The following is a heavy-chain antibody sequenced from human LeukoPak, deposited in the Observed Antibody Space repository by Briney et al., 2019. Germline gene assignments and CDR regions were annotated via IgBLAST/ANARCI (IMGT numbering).Heavy chain of an antibody. D-gene: IGHD5-12*01. CDR1: GSTFSDRY. J-gene: IGHJ4*02. V-gene: IGHV3-72*01. CDR2: IRNKANSHTT. Sequence: QSGGSLRLSCAAPGSTFSDRYMDWVRQAPGKGLEWVGRIRNKANSHTTEYAASVKGRFTVSRDDSENSLYLQMNSLKTEDTAVYYCAGGSYSGYGVDYWGQGTLVTVSS. CDR3: AGGSYSGYGVDY.